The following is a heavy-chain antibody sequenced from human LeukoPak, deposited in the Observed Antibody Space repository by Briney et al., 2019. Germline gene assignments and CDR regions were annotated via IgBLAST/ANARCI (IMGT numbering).Heavy chain of an antibody. CDR1: GGSFNGYY. J-gene: IGHJ3*02. V-gene: IGHV4-34*01. CDR3: ARGLNNRKSGRRFDVFEI. Sequence: SETLSLTCAVYGGSFNGYYWNWIRQPPGKGLEWIGEIDHSGSTNYNPSLKSRVTISADTTKNQFSLRLTSVTAADTAVYYCARGLNNRKSGRRFDVFEIWGQGTMVTVSS. CDR2: IDHSGST. D-gene: IGHD1-14*01.